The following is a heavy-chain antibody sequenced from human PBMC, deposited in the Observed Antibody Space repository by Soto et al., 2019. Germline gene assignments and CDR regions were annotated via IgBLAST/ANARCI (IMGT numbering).Heavy chain of an antibody. J-gene: IGHJ5*02. CDR1: GGSISSGDYY. Sequence: PSETLSLTCTVSGGSISSGDYYWSWIRQPPGKGLEWIGYIYYSGSTYYNPSLKSRVTISVDTSKNQFSLKLSSVTAADTAVYYCARDATTEGWFDPWGQGTLVTVSS. D-gene: IGHD4-17*01. CDR2: IYYSGST. CDR3: ARDATTEGWFDP. V-gene: IGHV4-30-4*01.